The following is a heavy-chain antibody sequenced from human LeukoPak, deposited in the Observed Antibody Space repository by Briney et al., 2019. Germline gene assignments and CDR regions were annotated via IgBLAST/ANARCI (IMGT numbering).Heavy chain of an antibody. Sequence: ASVTVSCMTSGYTFTTYFMHWVRQAPGQGREGMGIINPSGGGTTYPQKFQGRVILARHTSTRTVYMELSSLTSEYTAIYLCARETGVYPILLDFWGQGPLVSVSS. CDR1: GYTFTTYF. V-gene: IGHV1-46*01. CDR2: INPSGGGT. D-gene: IGHD5/OR15-5a*01. CDR3: ARETGVYPILLDF. J-gene: IGHJ4*02.